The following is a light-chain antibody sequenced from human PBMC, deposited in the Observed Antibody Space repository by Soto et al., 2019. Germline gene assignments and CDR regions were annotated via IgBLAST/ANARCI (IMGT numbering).Light chain of an antibody. V-gene: IGKV3-20*01. J-gene: IGKJ1*01. Sequence: EIFITQAPATLSVSPAEGGTLSCRASESVRSKVAWYQQKPGQAPRPLIYGVSSRATGIPERFSGSGSGTDFTLTISRLEPEDFAVYYCQQYDSSPRTFGQGTKVDIK. CDR3: QQYDSSPRT. CDR2: GVS. CDR1: ESVRSK.